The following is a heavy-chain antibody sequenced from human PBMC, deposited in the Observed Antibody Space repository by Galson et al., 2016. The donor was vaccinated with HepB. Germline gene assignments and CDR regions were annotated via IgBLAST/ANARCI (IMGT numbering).Heavy chain of an antibody. CDR2: ILPLFGAT. J-gene: IGHJ4*02. D-gene: IGHD6-19*01. V-gene: IGHV1-69*13. CDR3: ARDHGIAVALKC. CDR1: GDTFNTFP. Sequence: SVKVSCKASGDTFNTFPINWLRQAPGQGPEWMGKILPLFGATNYAQKFQGRVTITADESTSTSYMELSSLRSEDTAVYYCARDHGIAVALKCWGQGTRVTVSS.